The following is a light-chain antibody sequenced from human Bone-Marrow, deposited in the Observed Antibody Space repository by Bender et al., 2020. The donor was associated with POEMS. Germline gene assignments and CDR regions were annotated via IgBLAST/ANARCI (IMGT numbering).Light chain of an antibody. CDR3: ASYTNSRYV. V-gene: IGLV1-51*01. CDR2: DNN. Sequence: QSVLTQPPSVSAAPGQKVTISCSGTTSNIGEVYVLWYQQFPGTAPKLLIYDNNRRPSGIPDRFSCSPSGTSATLGLAGLQTGDEADYYCASYTNSRYVFGTGTKVTVL. CDR1: TSNIGEVY. J-gene: IGLJ1*01.